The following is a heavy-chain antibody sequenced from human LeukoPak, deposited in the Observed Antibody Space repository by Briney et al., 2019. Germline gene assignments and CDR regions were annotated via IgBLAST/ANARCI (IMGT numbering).Heavy chain of an antibody. CDR1: GGSISSDY. CDR3: AGYGSGSYYKAFDY. V-gene: IGHV4-59*01. CDR2: VHNSGIT. D-gene: IGHD3-10*01. J-gene: IGHJ4*02. Sequence: SETLSLTCSASGGSISSDYWGWIRQPPGKGLEWIAYVHNSGITRYNPSLKSRVTISIDTSKNQFSLKLNSVTAADTAVYYCAGYGSGSYYKAFDYWGQGTLVTVSS.